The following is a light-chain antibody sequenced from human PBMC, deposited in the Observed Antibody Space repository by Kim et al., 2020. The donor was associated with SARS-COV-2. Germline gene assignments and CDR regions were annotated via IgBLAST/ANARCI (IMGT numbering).Light chain of an antibody. Sequence: EIVLTQSPGTLSLSPVERATLSCRASQSVSSSYLAWYQQKPGQAPRLLIYGASSRATGIPDRFSGSGSGTDFTLTISRLEPEDFAVYYCQQYGSSPQTFGQGTKLEI. CDR3: QQYGSSPQT. V-gene: IGKV3-20*01. J-gene: IGKJ2*01. CDR2: GAS. CDR1: QSVSSSY.